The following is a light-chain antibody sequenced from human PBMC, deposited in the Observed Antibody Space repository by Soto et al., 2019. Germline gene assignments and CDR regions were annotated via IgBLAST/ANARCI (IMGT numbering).Light chain of an antibody. V-gene: IGLV7-46*01. CDR3: MLTYSGPWV. CDR1: TGAVTSGHH. CDR2: DTS. Sequence: QAVVTQEPSLTVSPGGTITLTCGSSTGAVTSGHHPYWLQQKSGQAPRSLIYDTSSKQSWTPARFSGSLLGGKAALTLSPAQPEDEADYYCMLTYSGPWVFGGGTKVTVL. J-gene: IGLJ3*02.